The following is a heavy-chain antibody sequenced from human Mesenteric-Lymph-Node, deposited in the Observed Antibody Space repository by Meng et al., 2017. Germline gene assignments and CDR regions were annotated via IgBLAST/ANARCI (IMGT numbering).Heavy chain of an antibody. CDR1: GFTFGSYS. CDR3: AREDKGDYDY. V-gene: IGHV3-64*02. CDR2: ISGDGSST. J-gene: IGHJ4*02. Sequence: GESLKISCAASGFTFGSYSMNWVRQAPGKGLESVSAISGDGSSTFYADSVKGRFTISRDNSKNTLYLQMGSLRSEDTAVYYCAREDKGDYDYWGQGTLVTVSS. D-gene: IGHD2-21*01.